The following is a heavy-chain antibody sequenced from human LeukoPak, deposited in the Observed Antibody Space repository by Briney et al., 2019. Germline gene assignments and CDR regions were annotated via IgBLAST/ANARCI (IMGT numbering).Heavy chain of an antibody. CDR1: GFTFSSYE. Sequence: PGGSLRLSCAASGFTFSSYEMNWVRQAPGKGLEWVSYISSSGSITYYADSVKGRFTISRDNAKNSLYLQMNSLRAEDTAAYYCARGIPPLDYWGQGTLVTVSS. J-gene: IGHJ4*02. CDR2: ISSSGSIT. V-gene: IGHV3-48*03. CDR3: ARGIPPLDY.